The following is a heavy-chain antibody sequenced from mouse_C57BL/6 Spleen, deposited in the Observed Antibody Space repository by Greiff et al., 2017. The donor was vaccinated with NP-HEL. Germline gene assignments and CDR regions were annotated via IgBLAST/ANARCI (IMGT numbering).Heavy chain of an antibody. J-gene: IGHJ2*01. CDR3: TTRGIYYDYDFDY. Sequence: EVKLQQSGAELVRPGASVKLSCTASGFNIKDYYMHWVKQRPEQGLEWIGRIDPEDGDTEYAPKFPGKATMTADTSSNTAYLQLSSLTSEDTAVYYCTTRGIYYDYDFDYWGQGTTLTVSS. CDR1: GFNIKDYY. D-gene: IGHD2-4*01. CDR2: IDPEDGDT. V-gene: IGHV14-1*01.